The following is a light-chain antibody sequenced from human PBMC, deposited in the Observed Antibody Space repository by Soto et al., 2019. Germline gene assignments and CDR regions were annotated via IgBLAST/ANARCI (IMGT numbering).Light chain of an antibody. CDR1: QGIRND. CDR3: LQDYDYPVT. V-gene: IGKV1-6*01. CDR2: AAS. Sequence: AIQVTQSPSSLSASVGDRVTISCRASQGIRNDLGWYQQKPGEAPKLLIYAASILQSGVPSRFSGSGSGTDFTLTISSLQPEDFATYYCLQDYDYPVTFGGGTKVEIK. J-gene: IGKJ4*01.